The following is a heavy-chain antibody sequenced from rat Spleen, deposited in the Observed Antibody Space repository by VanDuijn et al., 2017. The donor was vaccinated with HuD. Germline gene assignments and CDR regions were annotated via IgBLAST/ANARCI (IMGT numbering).Heavy chain of an antibody. CDR2: IIYDDSRT. J-gene: IGHJ2*01. D-gene: IGHD1-9*01. CDR3: ARRHYGYTDYFDY. V-gene: IGHV5S10*01. Sequence: EVQLVESDGGLVQPGRSLKLSCAASGFTFSDYNMAWVRQAPKKGLEWVATIIYDDSRTYYRDSVKGRFTISRDNAKSTLYLQMDSLRSEDTATYYCARRHYGYTDYFDYWGQGVMVTVSS. CDR1: GFTFSDYN.